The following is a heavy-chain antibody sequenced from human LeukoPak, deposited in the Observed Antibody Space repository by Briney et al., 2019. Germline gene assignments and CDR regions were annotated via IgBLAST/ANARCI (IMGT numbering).Heavy chain of an antibody. D-gene: IGHD1-26*01. CDR3: ASRKLVGAFDI. J-gene: IGHJ3*02. CDR2: IIPFYSAT. Sequence: GASVKVSCKASGGSLSTYAINWVRQVPGRGLEWMGGIIPFYSATDYAQKLQGRVTITADESTSTAYMELSSLRSEDTAVYYCASRKLVGAFDIWGQGTMVTVSS. CDR1: GGSLSTYA. V-gene: IGHV1-69*13.